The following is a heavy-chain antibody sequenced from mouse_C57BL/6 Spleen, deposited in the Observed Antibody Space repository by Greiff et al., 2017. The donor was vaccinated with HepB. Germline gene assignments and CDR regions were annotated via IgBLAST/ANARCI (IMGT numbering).Heavy chain of an antibody. CDR3: ARNREGSTMITTGNYFDY. CDR1: GFSLTSYG. Sequence: QVQLQQSGPGLVQPSQSLSITCTVSGFSLTSYGVHWVRQSPGKGLEWLGVIWSGGSTDYNAAFISRLSISKDNSKSQVFFKMNSLQADDTAIYYCARNREGSTMITTGNYFDYWGQGTTLTVSS. D-gene: IGHD2-4*01. V-gene: IGHV2-2*01. CDR2: IWSGGST. J-gene: IGHJ2*01.